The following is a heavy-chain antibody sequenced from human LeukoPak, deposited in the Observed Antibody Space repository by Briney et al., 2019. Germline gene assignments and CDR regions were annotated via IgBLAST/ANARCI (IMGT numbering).Heavy chain of an antibody. Sequence: PGGSLRLSCAASGFTFSSYAMSWVRQAPGKGLEWVAVIWYDGSNKYYADSVKGRFTISRDNSKNTLYLQMNSLRAEDTAVYYCARDGATVTTSLDWYFDLWGRGTLVTVSS. V-gene: IGHV3-33*08. CDR1: GFTFSSYA. CDR3: ARDGATVTTSLDWYFDL. D-gene: IGHD4-17*01. J-gene: IGHJ2*01. CDR2: IWYDGSNK.